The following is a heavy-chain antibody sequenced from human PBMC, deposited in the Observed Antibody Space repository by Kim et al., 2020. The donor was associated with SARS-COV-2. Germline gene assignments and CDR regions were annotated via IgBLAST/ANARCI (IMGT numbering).Heavy chain of an antibody. J-gene: IGHJ6*02. V-gene: IGHV5-10-1*01. Sequence: GESLKISCKGSGYSFTSYWISWVRQMPGKGLEWMGRIDPSDSYTNYSPSFQGHVTISADKSISTAYLQWSSLKASDTAMYYCARLDIGLSRSYYYYGMDVWGQGTTVTVSS. CDR1: GYSFTSYW. CDR2: IDPSDSYT. D-gene: IGHD2-2*03. CDR3: ARLDIGLSRSYYYYGMDV.